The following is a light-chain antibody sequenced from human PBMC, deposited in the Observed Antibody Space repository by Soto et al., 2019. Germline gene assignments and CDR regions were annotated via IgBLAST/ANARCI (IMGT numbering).Light chain of an antibody. J-gene: IGKJ2*01. CDR3: HQYHTAPVT. CDR1: QSVLNTFNNKNF. Sequence: FVMTQSPDSLAVSLGETATINCKCSQSVLNTFNNKNFLAWYQHKPGQPPRLLINWATTRESGVPDRFSGSGSGTDFTLTISGLQTEDVALYYCHQYHTAPVTFGQGTKLDIK. V-gene: IGKV4-1*01. CDR2: WAT.